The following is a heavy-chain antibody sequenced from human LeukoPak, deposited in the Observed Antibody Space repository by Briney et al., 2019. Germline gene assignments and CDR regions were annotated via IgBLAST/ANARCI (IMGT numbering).Heavy chain of an antibody. J-gene: IGHJ4*02. CDR2: ISAYNGNT. V-gene: IGHV1-18*01. D-gene: IGHD1-7*01. CDR1: GYTFTSYG. Sequence: GASVKVSCKASGYTFTSYGIIWVRQAPGQGLEWMGWISAYNGNTNYAQKLQGRVTMTTDTSTSTAYMELRSLRSDDTAVYYCARGKVKTGTTADYFDYWGQGTLGTVSS. CDR3: ARGKVKTGTTADYFDY.